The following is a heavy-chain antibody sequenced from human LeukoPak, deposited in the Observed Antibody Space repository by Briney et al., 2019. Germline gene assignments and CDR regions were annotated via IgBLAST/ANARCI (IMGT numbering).Heavy chain of an antibody. CDR1: GITFSNAW. D-gene: IGHD1-1*01. Sequence: PGGSLRLSCAASGITFSNAWMSWVRQAPGKGLEWVGRIKSKSDGETTDYAAPVKGRFTISSDDSKNTLYLQMNSLKTEDTAMYYCATYRWYSDYWGQGVLVTVSS. CDR3: ATYRWYSDY. J-gene: IGHJ4*02. V-gene: IGHV3-15*01. CDR2: IKSKSDGETT.